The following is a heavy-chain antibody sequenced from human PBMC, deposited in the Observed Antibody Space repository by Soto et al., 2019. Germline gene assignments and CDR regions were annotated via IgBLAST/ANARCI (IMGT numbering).Heavy chain of an antibody. J-gene: IGHJ5*02. D-gene: IGHD6-6*01. Sequence: GSLRLSCAASGIIFGSYAMSWVRQAPGKGLEWVSVISGSGGNTYYADSVKGRFTISRGNSENTLYLQMNGLRADDTALYFCAKARVFIGAIVTRLDAWGQGTQVTVSS. CDR3: AKARVFIGAIVTRLDA. CDR2: ISGSGGNT. V-gene: IGHV3-23*01. CDR1: GIIFGSYA.